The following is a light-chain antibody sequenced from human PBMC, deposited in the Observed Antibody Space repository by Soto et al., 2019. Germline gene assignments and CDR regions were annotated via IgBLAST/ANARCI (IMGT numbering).Light chain of an antibody. CDR2: EAT. J-gene: IGKJ5*01. CDR3: QQRSNWPLT. CDR1: PSVSSY. Sequence: ELVLTQSPATLSLSPGARATLSCSASPSVSSYLAWHQQKPGQAPRLLIYEATNMATGIPARFSGSGSWTDFTFTISSLEPEDFAVYYGQQRSNWPLTVGQGTRLEIK. V-gene: IGKV3-11*01.